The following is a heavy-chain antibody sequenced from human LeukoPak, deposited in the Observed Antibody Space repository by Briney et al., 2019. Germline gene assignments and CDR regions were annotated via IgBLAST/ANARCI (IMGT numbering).Heavy chain of an antibody. J-gene: IGHJ5*02. CDR1: GGTFSSYA. CDR2: IIPIFGTA. D-gene: IGHD4-11*01. Sequence: ASVKVSCKASGGTFSSYAISWVRQAPGQGLEWMGGIIPIFGTANYAQKFQGRVTITTDESTSTAYMELSSLRSEDTAVYYCARGSKVSLNWFDPWAREPWSPSPQ. V-gene: IGHV1-69*05. CDR3: ARGSKVSLNWFDP.